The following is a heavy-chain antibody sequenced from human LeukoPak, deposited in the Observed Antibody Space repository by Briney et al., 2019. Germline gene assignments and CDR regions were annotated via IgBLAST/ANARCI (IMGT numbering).Heavy chain of an antibody. J-gene: IGHJ6*02. Sequence: GGSLRLSCAASGFTFSSYWMSWVSHAPGEGRGWVGNIRQDGSEKNYMDSVKGRFTISRDNAKNPLCMQMNSLRAEDTAVYYCATDPILSPNKVGYYYYGMDVWGQGTTVTVSS. CDR2: IRQDGSEK. V-gene: IGHV3-7*04. CDR3: ATDPILSPNKVGYYYYGMDV. CDR1: GFTFSSYW. D-gene: IGHD2-2*02.